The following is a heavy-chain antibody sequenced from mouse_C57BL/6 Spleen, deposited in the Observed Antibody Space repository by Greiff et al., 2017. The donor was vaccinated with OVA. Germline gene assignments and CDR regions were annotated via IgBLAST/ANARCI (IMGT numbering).Heavy chain of an antibody. CDR3: ARGGGYGDY. CDR2: IDPSDSET. V-gene: IGHV1-52*01. Sequence: QVQLKQPGAELVRPGSSVKLSCKASGYTFTSYWMHWVKQRPIQGLEWIGNIDPSDSETHYNQKFKDKATLTVDKSSSTAYMQLSSLTSEDSAVYYCARGGGYGDYWGQGTTLTVSS. J-gene: IGHJ2*01. CDR1: GYTFTSYW. D-gene: IGHD3-1*01.